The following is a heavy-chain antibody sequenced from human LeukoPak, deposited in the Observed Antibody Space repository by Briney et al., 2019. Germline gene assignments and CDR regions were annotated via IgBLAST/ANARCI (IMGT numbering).Heavy chain of an antibody. CDR3: ARASIVGATMDY. D-gene: IGHD1-26*01. Sequence: GGSLRLSCAASGFTVSSNYMSWVRQDPGKGLECVSVIYSGGSTYYADSVKGRFTISRDNSKNTLYLQMNSLRAEDTAVYYCARASIVGATMDYWGQGSLVTVSS. J-gene: IGHJ4*02. CDR2: IYSGGST. V-gene: IGHV3-66*01. CDR1: GFTVSSNY.